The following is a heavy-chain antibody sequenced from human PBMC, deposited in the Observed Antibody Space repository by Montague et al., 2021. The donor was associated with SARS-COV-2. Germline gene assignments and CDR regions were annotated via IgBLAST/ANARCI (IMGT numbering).Heavy chain of an antibody. V-gene: IGHV4-31*03. Sequence: TLSLTCTVSGGSISSGGYYWSWIRQPPGKGLEWIGYIYYSGSTYYNPSLKSRVTIPVDTSKNQFSLKLSSVTAADTAVYYCASPGITMIVVVDAFDIWGQGTMVTVSS. CDR2: IYYSGST. J-gene: IGHJ3*02. CDR1: GGSISSGGYY. D-gene: IGHD3-22*01. CDR3: ASPGITMIVVVDAFDI.